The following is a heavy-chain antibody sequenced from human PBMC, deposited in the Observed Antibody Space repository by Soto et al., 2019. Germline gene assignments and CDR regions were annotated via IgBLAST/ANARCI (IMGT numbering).Heavy chain of an antibody. V-gene: IGHV4-30-4*01. Sequence: SETLSLTCTLLGVSVSTDVDFWGWVRQPPGKGLEWIGYIYYDGSTYYNPSLTSPVDISMDSSQNHFSLKLDSVTGADTAIYYCVRGIICKTTSTCYRYFDFWDTAILVTRS. D-gene: IGHD1-26*01. CDR2: IYYDGST. J-gene: IGHJ4*01. CDR1: GVSVSTDVDF. CDR3: VRGIICKTTSTCYRYFDF.